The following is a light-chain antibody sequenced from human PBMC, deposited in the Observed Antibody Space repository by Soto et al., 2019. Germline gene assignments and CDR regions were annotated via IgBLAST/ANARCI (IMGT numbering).Light chain of an antibody. CDR3: QQYGSSPRT. CDR2: GAS. Sequence: EIVLTQSPGTLSLSPGERATLSCRASQSVSSSYLAWYQQKPGQAPRLLICGASSRATGIPDRFSGNGSGTDFTLTISRLEPEDFAVYYCQQYGSSPRTFGQGTKVDIK. CDR1: QSVSSSY. J-gene: IGKJ1*01. V-gene: IGKV3-20*01.